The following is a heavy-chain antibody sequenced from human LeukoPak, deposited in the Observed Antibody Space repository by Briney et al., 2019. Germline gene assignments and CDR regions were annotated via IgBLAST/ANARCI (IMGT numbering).Heavy chain of an antibody. V-gene: IGHV3-23*01. CDR3: AKDGGTYPYFLDV. Sequence: PGGSLRLSCAASTFTFSSSAMSWVRQAPGKGLEWVAAISDYWGTTNYADSVKGRFTISRDNSRDTLYLQMNSLRAEDTAIYICAKDGGTYPYFLDVWGKGTTVIVSS. J-gene: IGHJ6*03. CDR2: ISDYWGTT. CDR1: TFTFSSSA. D-gene: IGHD1-26*01.